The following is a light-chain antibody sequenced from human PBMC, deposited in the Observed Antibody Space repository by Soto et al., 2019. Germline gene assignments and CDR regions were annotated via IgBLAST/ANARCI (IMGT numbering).Light chain of an antibody. CDR2: GAS. CDR3: QQYGSSIT. V-gene: IGKV3-15*01. Sequence: EIVMTQSPATLSVSPGERATLSCRASQSVSSNLAWYQQKPGQAPRLLIYGASTRATGIPARFSGTGSGTEFTLTISNLKSEDFAVYYCQQYGSSITFGQGTRLEIK. J-gene: IGKJ5*01. CDR1: QSVSSN.